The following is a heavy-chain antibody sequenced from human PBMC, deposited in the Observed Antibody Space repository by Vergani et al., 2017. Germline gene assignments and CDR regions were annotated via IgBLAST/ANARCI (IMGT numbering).Heavy chain of an antibody. CDR1: GFTFSSYA. D-gene: IGHD2-15*01. Sequence: EVQLLESGGGLVQPGGSLRLSCAASGFTFSSYAMSWVRQAPGKGLEWVSAISGSGGSTYYADSVKGRFTISRDNSKNTLYLQMNSLRAEDTAVYYCAKDFGYCSGGSCSVFDYWGQGTLVTVSS. CDR3: AKDFGYCSGGSCSVFDY. V-gene: IGHV3-23*01. J-gene: IGHJ4*02. CDR2: ISGSGGST.